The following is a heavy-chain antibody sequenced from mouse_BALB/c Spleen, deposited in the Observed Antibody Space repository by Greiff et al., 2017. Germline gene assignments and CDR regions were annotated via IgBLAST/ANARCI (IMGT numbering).Heavy chain of an antibody. Sequence: EVKLVESGPGLVKPSQSLSLTCTVTGYSITSDYAWNWIRQFPGNKLEWMGYISYSGSTSYNPSLKSRISITRDTSKNQFFLQLNSVTTEDTATYYCARDGYYPYYAMDYWGQGTSVTVSS. V-gene: IGHV3-2*02. CDR3: ARDGYYPYYAMDY. CDR2: ISYSGST. CDR1: GYSITSDYA. D-gene: IGHD2-3*01. J-gene: IGHJ4*01.